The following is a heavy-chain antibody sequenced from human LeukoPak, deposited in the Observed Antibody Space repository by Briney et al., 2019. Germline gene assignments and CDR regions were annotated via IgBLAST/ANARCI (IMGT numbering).Heavy chain of an antibody. V-gene: IGHV4-39*07. Sequence: SETLSLTCTVSGGSISSSSYYWGWIRQPPGKGLEWIGSIYYSGSTNYNPSLKSRVTISVDTSKNQFSLKLSSVTAADTAVYYCARNPYSSSPIDYWGQGTLVTVSS. J-gene: IGHJ4*02. CDR2: IYYSGST. CDR1: GGSISSSSYY. CDR3: ARNPYSSSPIDY. D-gene: IGHD6-6*01.